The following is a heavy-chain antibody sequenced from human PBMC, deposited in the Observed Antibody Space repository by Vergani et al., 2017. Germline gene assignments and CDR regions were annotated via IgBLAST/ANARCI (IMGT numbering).Heavy chain of an antibody. CDR3: AKEGDCSSTSCPFDY. Sequence: LEWVSGISWNSGSIGYADSGKGRFTISRDNAKNSLYLQMNSLRAEDTALYYCAKEGDCSSTSCPFDYWGQGTLVTVSS. CDR2: ISWNSGSI. D-gene: IGHD2-2*01. J-gene: IGHJ4*02. V-gene: IGHV3-9*01.